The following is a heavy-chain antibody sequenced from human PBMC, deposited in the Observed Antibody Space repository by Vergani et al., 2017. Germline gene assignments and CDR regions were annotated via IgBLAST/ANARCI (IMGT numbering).Heavy chain of an antibody. CDR3: ARVNTETNGHLYYYYYMDV. J-gene: IGHJ6*03. D-gene: IGHD4-11*01. CDR1: GGSFTSYH. V-gene: IGHV4-34*12. Sequence: QVQLQQWGGGLLKPSETLSLTCVVTGGSFTSYHWTWIRQSPGEGLEWVGDIVHTGRPDYNPSLKSRLTSSVDKSRNQFSLTLNSVTATDTAIYFFARVNTETNGHLYYYYYMDVWGQGTAVTVS. CDR2: IVHTGRP.